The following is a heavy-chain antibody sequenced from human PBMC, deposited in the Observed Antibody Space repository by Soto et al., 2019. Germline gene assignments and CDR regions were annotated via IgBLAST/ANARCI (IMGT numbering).Heavy chain of an antibody. Sequence: GASVKVSCKASGYTFTSYGISWVRQAPGQGLEWMGWISAYNGNTNYAQKLQGRVTMTTNTSTSTAYMELSSLRSEDTAVYYCARVIAARSIWDYYYYGMDVWGQGTTVTVSS. D-gene: IGHD6-6*01. CDR3: ARVIAARSIWDYYYYGMDV. J-gene: IGHJ6*02. V-gene: IGHV1-18*01. CDR1: GYTFTSYG. CDR2: ISAYNGNT.